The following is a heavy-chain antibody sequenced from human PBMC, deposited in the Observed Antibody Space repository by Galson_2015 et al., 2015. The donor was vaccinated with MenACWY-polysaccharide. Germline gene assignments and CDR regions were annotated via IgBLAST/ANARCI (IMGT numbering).Heavy chain of an antibody. D-gene: IGHD5-18*01. CDR2: LYWGDDK. CDR3: AHRYGRNAFDI. J-gene: IGHJ3*02. CDR1: SLITSGVG. Sequence: SLITSGVGVGWIRQPPGQDLAWLALLYWGDDKRYSPSLKSRLTITKDTSKNQVVLTMTNMDPVDTATYYCAHRYGRNAFDIWGQGTMVTVSS. V-gene: IGHV2-5*02.